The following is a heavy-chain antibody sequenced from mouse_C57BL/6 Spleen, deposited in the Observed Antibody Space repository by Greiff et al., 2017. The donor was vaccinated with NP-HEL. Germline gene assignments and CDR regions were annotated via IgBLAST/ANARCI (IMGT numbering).Heavy chain of an antibody. V-gene: IGHV1-18*01. CDR3: ARGGSFDD. J-gene: IGHJ2*01. CDR2: INPNNGGT. Sequence: EVKLQQSGPELVKPGASVKIPCKASGYTFTDYNMDWVKQSHGKSLEWIGDINPNNGGTIYTQKFKGKATLTVDKSSSPAYMERRSLTSEDTAVYYCARGGSFDDWGQGTTLTVSS. CDR1: GYTFTDYN.